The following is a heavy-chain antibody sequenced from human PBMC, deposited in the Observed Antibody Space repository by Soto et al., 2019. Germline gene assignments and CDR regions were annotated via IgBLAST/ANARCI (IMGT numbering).Heavy chain of an antibody. J-gene: IGHJ4*02. V-gene: IGHV4-59*01. Sequence: SETLSLTCTVSGGSISTYYWTWIRQPPGKGLEWIGYIYFSGNTNYNPSLKSRVTISEDTSKKQFSLKLSSVTAADTAVYYCARGGGYSNPYNFDYWGQGTPVTVSS. CDR1: GGSISTYY. D-gene: IGHD5-18*01. CDR3: ARGGGYSNPYNFDY. CDR2: IYFSGNT.